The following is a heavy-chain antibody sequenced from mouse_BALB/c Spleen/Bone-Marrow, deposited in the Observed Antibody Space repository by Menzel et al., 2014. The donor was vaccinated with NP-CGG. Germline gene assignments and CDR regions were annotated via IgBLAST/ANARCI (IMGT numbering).Heavy chain of an antibody. V-gene: IGHV1-9*01. CDR2: ILPGSGST. D-gene: IGHD2-1*01. J-gene: IGHJ3*01. CDR1: GYTSSNYW. CDR3: AREDGNHVGFAY. Sequence: QVQLKESGAELMKPGASVKISCKATGYTSSNYWIEWVKQRPGRGLEWIGEILPGSGSTNYNEKFKGKATFTADTSSNTAYMQLSSLTSEDSAVYYCAREDGNHVGFAYWGQGTLVTVSA.